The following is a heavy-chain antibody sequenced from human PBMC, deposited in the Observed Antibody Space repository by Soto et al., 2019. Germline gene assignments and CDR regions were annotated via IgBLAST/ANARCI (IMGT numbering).Heavy chain of an antibody. CDR1: GYTFTRYT. CDR2: INPDNGNT. CDR3: ARGIATGQLDP. V-gene: IGHV1-3*01. Sequence: ASVKVSCKASGYTFTRYTMNWVRQAPGQRLEWMGWINPDNGNTKSSQKFQDRVIITRDTSASTAYMGLSSLRSEDTAVYYCARGIATGQLDPWGQGTLVTVYS. D-gene: IGHD2-2*01. J-gene: IGHJ5*02.